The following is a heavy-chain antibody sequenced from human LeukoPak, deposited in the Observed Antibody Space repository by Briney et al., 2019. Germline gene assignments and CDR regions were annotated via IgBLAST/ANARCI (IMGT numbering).Heavy chain of an antibody. D-gene: IGHD3-10*01. CDR3: ARLGSVGYYNYQYMDI. Sequence: PSETLSLTCAVYGGSFSGYYWSWIRQPPGKGLEWIGEINHIGNTNYDPSLRSRVTISVDTSKNQFSLSLTSATVADTAVYFCARLGSVGYYNYQYMDIWGNGTTVTVSS. CDR1: GGSFSGYY. CDR2: INHIGNT. V-gene: IGHV4-34*01. J-gene: IGHJ6*03.